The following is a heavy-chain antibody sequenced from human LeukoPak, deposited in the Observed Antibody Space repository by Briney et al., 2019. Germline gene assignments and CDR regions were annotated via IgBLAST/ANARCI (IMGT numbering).Heavy chain of an antibody. D-gene: IGHD6-13*01. Sequence: GGSLRLSCAASGFTFSSYGMHWVRQAPGKGLEWVALIRYDGSNKFYADSVKGRFTISRDNSKNTLYLQMNSLRAEDTAVYYCAKGPTYSSSWYKVDYWGQGTLVTVSS. CDR2: IRYDGSNK. V-gene: IGHV3-30*02. CDR3: AKGPTYSSSWYKVDY. J-gene: IGHJ4*02. CDR1: GFTFSSYG.